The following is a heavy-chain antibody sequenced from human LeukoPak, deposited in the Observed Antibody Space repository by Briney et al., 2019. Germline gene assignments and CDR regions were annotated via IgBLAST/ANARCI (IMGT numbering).Heavy chain of an antibody. J-gene: IGHJ4*02. CDR2: ISGSGGST. Sequence: GGSLRLSCAASGFTLSNYAMNWVRQAPGKGLEWVSAISGSGGSTYYADSVKGRFTFSRDNSKNTVYLQLNSLRAEDSAIYYCAKQKTYDSSGYGIDYWGQGTLVTVSS. CDR1: GFTLSNYA. CDR3: AKQKTYDSSGYGIDY. V-gene: IGHV3-23*01. D-gene: IGHD3-22*01.